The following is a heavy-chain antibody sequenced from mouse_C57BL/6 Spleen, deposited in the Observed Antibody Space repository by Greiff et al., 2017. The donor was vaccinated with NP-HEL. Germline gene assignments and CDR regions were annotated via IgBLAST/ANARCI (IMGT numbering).Heavy chain of an antibody. V-gene: IGHV1-55*01. J-gene: IGHJ1*03. CDR2: IYPGSGST. Sequence: VKLQQPGAELVKPGASVKMSCKASGYTFTSYWITWVKQRPGQGLEWIGDIYPGSGSTNYNEKFKSKATLTVDTSSSTAYMQLSSLTSEDSAVYYCARSWYYGSSYGYFDVWGTGTTVTVSS. D-gene: IGHD1-1*01. CDR3: ARSWYYGSSYGYFDV. CDR1: GYTFTSYW.